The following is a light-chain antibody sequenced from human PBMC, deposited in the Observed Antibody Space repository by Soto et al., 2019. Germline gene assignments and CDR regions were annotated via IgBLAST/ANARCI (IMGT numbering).Light chain of an antibody. CDR1: NIGSKS. V-gene: IGLV3-21*02. Sequence: SSELTQPPSVSVAPGQTATITCGGNNIGSKSVHWYQQKPGQAPVLVVYNDSDRPSGIPGRFSGSNSGNTATLTISRVEPGDEADYYCQVWDSSSDHWVFGAGTKLTVL. J-gene: IGLJ3*02. CDR3: QVWDSSSDHWV. CDR2: NDS.